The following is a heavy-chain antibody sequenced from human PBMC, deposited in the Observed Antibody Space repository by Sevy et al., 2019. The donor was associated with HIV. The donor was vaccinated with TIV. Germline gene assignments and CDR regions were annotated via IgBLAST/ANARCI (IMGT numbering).Heavy chain of an antibody. Sequence: LSLTCAASGFTFSGYTMNWVRQAPGRGLEWVSSITTSTTTIYYADSVKGRFTISRDNAKNSLYLQMNSLGDEDTAVYYCARDLGDYYGSQIWGQGTLVTVSS. V-gene: IGHV3-48*02. CDR1: GFTFSGYT. D-gene: IGHD3-10*01. CDR2: ITTSTTTI. J-gene: IGHJ4*02. CDR3: ARDLGDYYGSQI.